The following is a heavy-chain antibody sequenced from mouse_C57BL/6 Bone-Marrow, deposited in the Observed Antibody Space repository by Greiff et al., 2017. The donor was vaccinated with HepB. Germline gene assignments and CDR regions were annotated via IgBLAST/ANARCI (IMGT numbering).Heavy chain of an antibody. D-gene: IGHD2-3*01. CDR1: GYAFTNYL. CDR2: INPGSGGT. V-gene: IGHV1-54*01. J-gene: IGHJ2*01. Sequence: VKLQESGAELVRPGTSVKVSCKASGYAFTNYLIEWVKQRPGQGLEWIGVINPGSGGTNYNEKFKGKATLTADKSSSTAYMQLSSLTSEDSAVYFCARSDDFYDGYGDYFDYWGQGTTLTVSS. CDR3: ARSDDFYDGYGDYFDY.